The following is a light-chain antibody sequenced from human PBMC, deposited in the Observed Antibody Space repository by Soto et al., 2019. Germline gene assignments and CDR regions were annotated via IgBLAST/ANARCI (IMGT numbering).Light chain of an antibody. CDR1: QSVLYSSNNMNY. J-gene: IGKJ4*01. Sequence: DIVMTQSPDSLAVSLGERATINCKSSQSVLYSSNNMNYLAWYQQKPGQPPKLLIYWASTRESGVPDRFSGSGSGTDFTLTISSLQAEDVAAYYCQQYYSTPLTFGGGTKVEIK. CDR2: WAS. CDR3: QQYYSTPLT. V-gene: IGKV4-1*01.